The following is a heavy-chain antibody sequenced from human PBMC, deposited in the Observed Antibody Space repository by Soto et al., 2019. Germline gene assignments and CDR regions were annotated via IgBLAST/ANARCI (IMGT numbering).Heavy chain of an antibody. CDR3: AHRLSPLNSAEYFQH. CDR2: LYWDGGE. CDR1: GFSLSTSGVG. Sequence: QITLKESGPTLVKPTQTLTLTCTFSGFSLSTSGVGVGWIRQPPGKTLEWLAILYWDGGERYPPSLRSMLSIAKDTSKDPVVLTKTNKDPVDTATYISAHRLSPLNSAEYFQHWGQGTLVTVSS. V-gene: IGHV2-5*02. J-gene: IGHJ1*01. D-gene: IGHD6-13*01.